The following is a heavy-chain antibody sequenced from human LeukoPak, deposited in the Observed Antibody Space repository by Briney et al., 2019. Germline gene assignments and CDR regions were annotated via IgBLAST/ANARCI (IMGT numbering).Heavy chain of an antibody. CDR2: INSDGSST. D-gene: IGHD6-13*01. CDR3: AKDAGYSSSWYPVDY. Sequence: PGGSLRLSCAASGFTFSSYWMHWVRQAPGKGLVWVSRINSDGSSTSYADSVKGRFTISRDNAKNTLYLQMNSLRAEDTAVYYCAKDAGYSSSWYPVDYWGQGTLVTVSS. V-gene: IGHV3-74*01. CDR1: GFTFSSYW. J-gene: IGHJ4*02.